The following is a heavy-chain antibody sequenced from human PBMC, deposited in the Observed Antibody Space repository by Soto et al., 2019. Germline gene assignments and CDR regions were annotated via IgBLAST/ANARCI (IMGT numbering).Heavy chain of an antibody. V-gene: IGHV4-4*02. D-gene: IGHD2-8*01. CDR2: IFHSGNT. J-gene: IGHJ6*02. CDR3: ARRTWGMDV. Sequence: QVQLQESGPGLVKPSGTLSLTCAVSSGSIGTTNLWSWVRQTPGKGLEWIGEIFHSGNTYYNPSHASRVTISVDTSKNQFSLNLRAVTAADTAVYYCARRTWGMDVWGQGTTVTVS. CDR1: SGSIGTTNL.